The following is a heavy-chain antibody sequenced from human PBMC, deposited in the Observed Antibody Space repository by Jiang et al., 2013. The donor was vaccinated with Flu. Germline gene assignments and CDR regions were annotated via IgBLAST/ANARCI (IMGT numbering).Heavy chain of an antibody. Sequence: VQLLESGGGVVQPGRSLRLSCAASGFTFSSYAMHWVRQAPGKGLEWVAVISYDGSNKYYADSVKGRFTISRDNSKNTLYLQMNSLRAEDTAVYYCARSGRAARSYFDYWAREPWSPSPQ. CDR3: ARSGRAARSYFDY. CDR1: GFTFSSYA. CDR2: ISYDGSNK. J-gene: IGHJ4*02. V-gene: IGHV3-30*04. D-gene: IGHD6-6*01.